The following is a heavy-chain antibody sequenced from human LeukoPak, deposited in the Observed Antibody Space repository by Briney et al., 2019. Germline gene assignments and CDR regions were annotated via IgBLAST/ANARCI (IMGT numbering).Heavy chain of an antibody. CDR3: VRASTSSSGYLRYYFDY. J-gene: IGHJ4*02. D-gene: IGHD6-19*01. V-gene: IGHV4-39*07. Sequence: PSETLSLTCTVSGGSISSSSYYWGWIRQPPGKGLEWIGSIYYSGSTYYNPSLKSRVTISVDTSKNQFSLKLSSVTAADTAVYYCVRASTSSSGYLRYYFDYWGQGTLVTVSS. CDR1: GGSISSSSYY. CDR2: IYYSGST.